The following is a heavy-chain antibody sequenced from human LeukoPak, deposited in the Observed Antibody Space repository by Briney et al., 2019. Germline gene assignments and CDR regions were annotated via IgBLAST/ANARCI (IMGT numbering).Heavy chain of an antibody. CDR2: IYYSGST. Sequence: SETLSLTCAVSGYSISSGYYWGWIRQPPGKGLEWIGSIYYSGSTYYNPSLKSRVTISVDTSKNQLSLKLSSVTAADTAVYYCARHEAGFDLWGRGTLVTVSS. CDR3: ARHEAGFDL. CDR1: GYSISSGYY. V-gene: IGHV4-38-2*01. J-gene: IGHJ2*01.